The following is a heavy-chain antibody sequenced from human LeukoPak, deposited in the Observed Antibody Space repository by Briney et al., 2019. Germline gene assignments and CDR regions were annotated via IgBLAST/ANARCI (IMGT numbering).Heavy chain of an antibody. D-gene: IGHD1-1*01. CDR1: GYTFTSYG. J-gene: IGHJ6*02. V-gene: IGHV1-18*01. CDR3: ARGRYRDYGYYYGMDV. CDR2: ISAYNGNT. Sequence: ASVKVSCKASGYTFTSYGISWVRQAPGQGLEWMGWISAYNGNTNYAQKLQGRVTMTTDTSTSTAYMELRSLRSDGTAVYYCARGRYRDYGYYYGMDVWGQGTTVTVSS.